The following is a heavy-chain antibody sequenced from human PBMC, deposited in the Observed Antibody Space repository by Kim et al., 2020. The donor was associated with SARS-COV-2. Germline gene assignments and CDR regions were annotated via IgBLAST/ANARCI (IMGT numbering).Heavy chain of an antibody. CDR3: ARRHIHDSSGYYYGDWFDP. D-gene: IGHD3-22*01. CDR1: GYSFTSYW. J-gene: IGHJ5*02. V-gene: IGHV5-10-1*01. Sequence: GESLKISCKGSGYSFTSYWISWVRQMPGKGLEWMGRIDPSDSYTNYSPSFQGHVTISADKSISTAYLQWSSLKASDTAMYYCARRHIHDSSGYYYGDWFDPWGQGTLVTVSS. CDR2: IDPSDSYT.